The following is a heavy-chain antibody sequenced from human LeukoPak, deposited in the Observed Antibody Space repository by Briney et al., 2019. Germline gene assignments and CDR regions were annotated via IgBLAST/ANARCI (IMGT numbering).Heavy chain of an antibody. CDR2: INHSGST. D-gene: IGHD3-3*01. CDR3: ARDRAGGLRFVEWLSAFDY. Sequence: PSETLSLTCAVYGGSFSGYYWSWLRQPPGKGLEWIGEINHSGSTYYNPSLKSRVTISVDTSKNQFSLKLSSVTAADTAVYYCARDRAGGLRFVEWLSAFDYGGQGTLVTVSA. CDR1: GGSFSGYY. V-gene: IGHV4-34*01. J-gene: IGHJ4*02.